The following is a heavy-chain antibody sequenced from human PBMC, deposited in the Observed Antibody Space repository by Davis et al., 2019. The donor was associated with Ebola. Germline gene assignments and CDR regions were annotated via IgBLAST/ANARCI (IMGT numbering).Heavy chain of an antibody. CDR2: IQYSGSP. Sequence: SETLSLTCSVSGGSISTYYWNWIRQPPGKGLEWVGCIQYSGSPIYNPSLRGRVTISVDTSKKHFSLKLGSVTAADTAVYYCARGSQWLGPDYWGQGTLVTVSS. V-gene: IGHV4-59*01. D-gene: IGHD6-19*01. J-gene: IGHJ4*02. CDR3: ARGSQWLGPDY. CDR1: GGSISTYY.